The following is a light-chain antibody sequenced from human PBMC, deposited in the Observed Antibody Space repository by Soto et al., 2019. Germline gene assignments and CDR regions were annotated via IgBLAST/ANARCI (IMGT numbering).Light chain of an antibody. Sequence: AIRMTQSPSSFSASTGDRVTITCRASQGISSYLAWYQQKPGKAPKFLIYAASTLQTGVPSRFSGSGSGTDFTLTISCLQSEDFATYYCQQYYSYPLTFGPGTKVDIK. J-gene: IGKJ3*01. CDR2: AAS. V-gene: IGKV1-8*01. CDR1: QGISSY. CDR3: QQYYSYPLT.